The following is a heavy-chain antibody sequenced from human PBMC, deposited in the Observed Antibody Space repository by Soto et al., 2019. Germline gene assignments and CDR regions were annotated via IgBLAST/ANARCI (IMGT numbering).Heavy chain of an antibody. Sequence: SETLSLTCAVSGGSFTSNNWLSRLRQTAGRGLDWMGSISFSGATYSNPSLKGRAALSVDTSENHLSLALNSVTSADTAVYFCARDRTDGYKRYFEFWGQGNQVTLSS. CDR1: GGSFTSNN. J-gene: IGHJ4*02. CDR2: ISFSGAT. V-gene: IGHV4-59*13. CDR3: ARDRTDGYKRYFEF. D-gene: IGHD5-12*01.